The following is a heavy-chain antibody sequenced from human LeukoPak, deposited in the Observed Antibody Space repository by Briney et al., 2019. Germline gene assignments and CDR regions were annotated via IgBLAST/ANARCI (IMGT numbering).Heavy chain of an antibody. Sequence: SETLSLTCTVSGGSISSSSYYWGWIRQPPGKGLEWIGEINHSGSTNYNPSLKSRVTISVDTSKNQFSLKLSSVTAADTAVDYCARGMYSSSPTTIFDYWGQGTLVTVSS. CDR2: INHSGST. CDR3: ARGMYSSSPTTIFDY. J-gene: IGHJ4*02. D-gene: IGHD6-6*01. CDR1: GGSISSSSYY. V-gene: IGHV4-39*07.